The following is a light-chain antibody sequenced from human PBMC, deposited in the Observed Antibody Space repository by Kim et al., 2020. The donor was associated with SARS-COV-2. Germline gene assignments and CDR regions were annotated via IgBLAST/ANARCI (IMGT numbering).Light chain of an antibody. CDR2: GAS. J-gene: IGKJ3*01. CDR1: QSVSSN. Sequence: SVFPEERATRSCRASQSVSSNLAWYQQKPGHAPRLLIYGASTRATGIPARFSGSGSGTEFTLTISSLQSEDFAVYYCQQYNNWVTFGPGTKVDIK. V-gene: IGKV3-15*01. CDR3: QQYNNWVT.